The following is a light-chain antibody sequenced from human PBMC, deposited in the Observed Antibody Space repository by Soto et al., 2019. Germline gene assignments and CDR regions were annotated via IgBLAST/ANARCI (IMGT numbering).Light chain of an antibody. Sequence: EIVMTQSPATLSVSPGERVTLSCRASQSVSSRLAWYQQKPGQSPRLLIYGASTRATGIPARLSGGGSGTEFTLTIRSLQSEDFGVYYCHQYNNLWTFGQGTKVDI. CDR1: QSVSSR. J-gene: IGKJ1*01. V-gene: IGKV3-15*01. CDR2: GAS. CDR3: HQYNNLWT.